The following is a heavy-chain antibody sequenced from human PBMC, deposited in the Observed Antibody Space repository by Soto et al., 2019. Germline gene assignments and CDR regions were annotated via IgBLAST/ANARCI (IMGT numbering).Heavy chain of an antibody. CDR3: AKDIGLVGTKIVLMVRGRWGGMDV. V-gene: IGHV3-30*18. D-gene: IGHD2-8*01. Sequence: GGSLRLSCAASGFTFSSCGMHWVRQAPGKGLEWVAVISYDGSNKYYADSVKGRFTISRDNSKNTLYLQMNSLRAEDTAVYYCAKDIGLVGTKIVLMVRGRWGGMDVWGQGTTVTVSS. J-gene: IGHJ6*02. CDR2: ISYDGSNK. CDR1: GFTFSSCG.